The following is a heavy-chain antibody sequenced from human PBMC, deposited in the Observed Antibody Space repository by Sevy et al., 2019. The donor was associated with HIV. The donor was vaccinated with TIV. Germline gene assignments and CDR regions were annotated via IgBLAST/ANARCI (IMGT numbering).Heavy chain of an antibody. D-gene: IGHD3-22*01. CDR2: FDPEDGRT. V-gene: IGHV1-24*01. Sequence: GESLKISCKLSGYTLTDFSMHWVRQAPGKGLEWVATFDPEDGRTIYAQKFQGRVTMTEDTSTDTAYMELNSLRSDDTAVYYCATTKDYYDSSGYPFDYWGQGTQVTVSS. CDR1: GYTLTDFS. CDR3: ATTKDYYDSSGYPFDY. J-gene: IGHJ4*02.